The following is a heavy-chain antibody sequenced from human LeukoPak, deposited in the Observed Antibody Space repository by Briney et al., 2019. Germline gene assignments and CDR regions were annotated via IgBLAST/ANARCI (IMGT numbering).Heavy chain of an antibody. J-gene: IGHJ4*02. CDR1: GGSISSSSYY. D-gene: IGHD6-13*01. CDR2: IHYSGST. CDR3: ARLVGSSWNREVLRGRDY. Sequence: SETLSLTCTVSGGSISSSSYYWGWIRQPPGKGLEWIGYIHYSGSTYYNPSLKSRVTMSVDTSKNQFSLKLTSVTAADTAVYYCARLVGSSWNREVLRGRDYWGQGTLVTVSS. V-gene: IGHV4-39*01.